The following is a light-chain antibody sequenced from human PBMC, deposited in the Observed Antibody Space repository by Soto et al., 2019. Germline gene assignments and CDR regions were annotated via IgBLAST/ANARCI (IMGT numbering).Light chain of an antibody. CDR2: GAS. J-gene: IGKJ1*01. V-gene: IGKV3-15*01. CDR1: QSGSSN. Sequence: DIEMTQSPASLSVSAGERATLSCRASQSGSSNLNWYQHKPGQTPRLLIYGASTSATGIPARFSGSGSGTEFTLTISSRLSEDFALNYCQQYNIWYPGAFGQGTKVDIK. CDR3: QQYNIWYPGA.